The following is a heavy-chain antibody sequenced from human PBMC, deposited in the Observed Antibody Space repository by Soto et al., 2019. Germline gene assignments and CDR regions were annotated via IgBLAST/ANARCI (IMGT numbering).Heavy chain of an antibody. J-gene: IGHJ6*02. CDR2: ISGSGGST. CDR1: GFTFSSYA. D-gene: IGHD5-12*01. CDR3: AKGLKAYYYGMDV. V-gene: IGHV3-23*01. Sequence: PGGSLRLSCAASGFTFSSYAMSWVRQAPGKGLEWVSAISGSGGSTYYADSVQGRFTISRDNSKNTLYLQMNSLRAEDTAVYYCAKGLKAYYYGMDVWGQGTTVTVSS.